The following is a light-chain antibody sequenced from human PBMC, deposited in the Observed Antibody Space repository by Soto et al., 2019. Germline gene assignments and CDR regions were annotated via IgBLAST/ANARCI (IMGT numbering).Light chain of an antibody. J-gene: IGKJ1*01. CDR1: QSIRSY. Sequence: DIQMTQSPSSLSASVGDRVTITCRASQSIRSYLNWYQQKPGKAPKLLIYAASSLQSGVPSRFSGSGSGTDFTLTISSLQPEDFATYYCQQSYSTPPVTFGQGTKVEIK. V-gene: IGKV1-39*01. CDR3: QQSYSTPPVT. CDR2: AAS.